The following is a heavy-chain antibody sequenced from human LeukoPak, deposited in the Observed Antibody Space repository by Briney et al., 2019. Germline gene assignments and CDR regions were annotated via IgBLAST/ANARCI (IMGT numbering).Heavy chain of an antibody. CDR3: AKDTHGYPGGIDY. CDR1: GFTFSSYA. V-gene: IGHV3-23*01. D-gene: IGHD3-22*01. CDR2: ISGSGGST. Sequence: GGSLRLSCAASGFTFSSYAMGWVRQAPGKGLEWVSAISGSGGSTYYADSVKGRFTISRDNSKNTLYLQMNSLRAEDTAVYYCAKDTHGYPGGIDYWGQGTLVTVSS. J-gene: IGHJ4*02.